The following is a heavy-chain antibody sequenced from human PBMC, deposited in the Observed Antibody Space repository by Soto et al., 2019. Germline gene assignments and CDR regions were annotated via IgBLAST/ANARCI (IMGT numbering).Heavy chain of an antibody. CDR3: ATDRGYNTGWYGGDLDL. V-gene: IGHV3-48*03. D-gene: IGHD6-19*01. J-gene: IGHJ4*02. CDR2: ISTRGTSI. Sequence: EVQLVESGGGLVQPGESLRLSCAAAGFTFNTYEMNWVRQAPGKGLEWVATISTRGTSIFYADSVKGRFSISRDNDNDSVSLLMNNLRVDDTAVYYCATDRGYNTGWYGGDLDLWGQGTLVTVSS. CDR1: GFTFNTYE.